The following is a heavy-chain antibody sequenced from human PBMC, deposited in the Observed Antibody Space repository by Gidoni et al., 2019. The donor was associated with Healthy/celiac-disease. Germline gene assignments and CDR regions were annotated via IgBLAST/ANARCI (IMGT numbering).Heavy chain of an antibody. D-gene: IGHD3-22*01. CDR3: ARGPKGGDGDYVHPTMIVSVGYFDY. J-gene: IGHJ4*02. Sequence: QVQLQESGPGLVKPSQTLSLTCTVSGGSISSGGYYWSWIRQHPGKGREWIGYIYYSGSTYYNPSLKRLVTISVDTSKNQFSLKLSSVTAADTAVYYCARGPKGGDGDYVHPTMIVSVGYFDYWGQGTLVTVSS. V-gene: IGHV4-31*01. CDR2: IYYSGST. CDR1: GGSISSGGYY.